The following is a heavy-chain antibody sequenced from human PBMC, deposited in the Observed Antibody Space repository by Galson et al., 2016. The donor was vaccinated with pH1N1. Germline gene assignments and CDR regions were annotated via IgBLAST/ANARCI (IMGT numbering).Heavy chain of an antibody. J-gene: IGHJ2*01. CDR2: ISWHSYHR. D-gene: IGHD3-10*01. CDR1: GFKFDDYA. V-gene: IGHV3-9*01. Sequence: SLRLSCAVSGFKFDDYAMYWVRQAPRKGLEWVSGISWHSYHRAYADAVKGRFSISRDNAKNSVYLQMNSVRVDDTAVYFCAKTVTHAHYQFDLWGRGTPVTVSS. CDR3: AKTVTHAHYQFDL.